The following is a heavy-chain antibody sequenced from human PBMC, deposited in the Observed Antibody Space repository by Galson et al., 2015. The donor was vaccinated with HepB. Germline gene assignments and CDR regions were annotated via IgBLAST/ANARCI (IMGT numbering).Heavy chain of an antibody. V-gene: IGHV3-7*03. CDR1: GFTFSSYW. Sequence: SLRLSCAASGFTFSSYWMSWVRQAPGKGLEWVANIKQDGSEKYYVDSVKGRFTISRDNAKNSLYLQMNSLRAEDTAVYYCARVGPYSNYGGDYFDYWGQGTLVTVSS. CDR3: ARVGPYSNYGGDYFDY. CDR2: IKQDGSEK. D-gene: IGHD4-11*01. J-gene: IGHJ4*02.